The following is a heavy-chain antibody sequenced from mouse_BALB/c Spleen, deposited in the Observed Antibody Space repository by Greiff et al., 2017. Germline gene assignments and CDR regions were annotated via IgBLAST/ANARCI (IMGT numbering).Heavy chain of an antibody. J-gene: IGHJ3*01. Sequence: VQLQQSGAELVKPGASVKLSCTASGFNIKDTYMHWVKQRPEQGLEWIGRIDPANGNTKYDPKFQGKATITADTSSNTAYLQLSSLTSEDTAVYYCARSYGYDEECAYWGQGTLVTVSA. CDR2: IDPANGNT. V-gene: IGHV14-3*02. CDR1: GFNIKDTY. D-gene: IGHD2-2*01. CDR3: ARSYGYDEECAY.